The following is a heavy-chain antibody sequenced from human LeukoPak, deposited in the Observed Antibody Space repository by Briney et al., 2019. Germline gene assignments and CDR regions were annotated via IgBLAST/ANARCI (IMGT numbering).Heavy chain of an antibody. Sequence: VASVKVSCKASGYTFTSHDINWVRQAPGQGLEWMGWINPNSGGTNYAQKFQGRVTMTRDTSISTAYMELSRLRSDDTAVYYCARIGGWELPTPYYFDYWGQGTLVTVSS. V-gene: IGHV1-2*02. CDR1: GYTFTSHD. J-gene: IGHJ4*02. D-gene: IGHD1-26*01. CDR3: ARIGGWELPTPYYFDY. CDR2: INPNSGGT.